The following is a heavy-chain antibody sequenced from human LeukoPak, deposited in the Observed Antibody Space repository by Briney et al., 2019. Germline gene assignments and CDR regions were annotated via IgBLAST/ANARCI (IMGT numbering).Heavy chain of an antibody. CDR1: GFTFSSYA. J-gene: IGHJ4*02. D-gene: IGHD6-19*01. V-gene: IGHV3-23*01. Sequence: GGSLILSCAASGFTFSSYAMSWVRQAPGKGLEWLSASSGSGGSTYYADSVKGRFTISRDNSKNTLYLQMNSLRAEDTAVYYCAKDSLFIALAGTGGFDYWGQGTPVTVSS. CDR3: AKDSLFIALAGTGGFDY. CDR2: SSGSGGST.